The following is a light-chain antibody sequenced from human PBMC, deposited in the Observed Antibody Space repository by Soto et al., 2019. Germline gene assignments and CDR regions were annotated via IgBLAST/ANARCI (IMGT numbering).Light chain of an antibody. CDR2: DNN. CDR1: SSNIGNNY. V-gene: IGLV1-51*01. Sequence: QSVLTQSPSVSAAPGQKVTISCSGSSSNIGNNYVSWYQQLPETAPKLLIYDNNKRPSGIPDRFSGSKSGTSGTLDITGLQTGDEADYYCATWDGSLPGEVFGGGTQLTVL. CDR3: ATWDGSLPGEV. J-gene: IGLJ2*01.